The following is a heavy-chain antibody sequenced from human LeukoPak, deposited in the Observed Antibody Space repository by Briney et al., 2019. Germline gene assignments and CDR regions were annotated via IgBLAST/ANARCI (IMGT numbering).Heavy chain of an antibody. CDR3: ARGVYDYVWGSYRRPSFDH. Sequence: SETLSLTCAVYGGSFSGYYWSWIRQPPGKGLEWIGKINHSGSINYNPSLKSRVTISVDTSKNQFSLKLSSVTAADTAVYYCARGVYDYVWGSYRRPSFDHWGQGTLVTVSS. D-gene: IGHD3-16*02. J-gene: IGHJ4*02. CDR2: INHSGSI. CDR1: GGSFSGYY. V-gene: IGHV4-34*01.